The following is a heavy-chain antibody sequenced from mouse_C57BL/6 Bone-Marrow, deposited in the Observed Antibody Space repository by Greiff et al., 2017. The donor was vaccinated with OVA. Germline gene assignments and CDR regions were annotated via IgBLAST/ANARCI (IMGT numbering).Heavy chain of an antibody. J-gene: IGHJ1*03. CDR1: GYTFTSYW. D-gene: IGHD2-4*01. Sequence: VQLQQSGAELATPGASVKLSCTASGYTFTSYWMHWVKQRPGQGLEWIGYINPSSGYTKYTQKFKDKATLTADKSSSTAYMQLNGLTYRDTTDDDGAGWPYCEDEYFDVWGTGTTVTVSA. V-gene: IGHV1-7*01. CDR3: AGWPYCEDEYFDV. CDR2: INPSSGYT.